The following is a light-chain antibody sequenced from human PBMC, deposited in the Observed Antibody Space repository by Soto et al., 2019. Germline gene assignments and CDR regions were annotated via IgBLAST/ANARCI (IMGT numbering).Light chain of an antibody. J-gene: IGLJ2*01. V-gene: IGLV2-23*01. Sequence: QSALTQPASVSGSPGQSITISCTGTKTDIGNYNLVSWYQRHPDKAPKLIIYEDTKRPSGISNRFSASKSGTTASLTISGRQAEDEADYHCSSFAGSGTLVFFGGGTKLTVL. CDR3: SSFAGSGTLVF. CDR2: EDT. CDR1: KTDIGNYNL.